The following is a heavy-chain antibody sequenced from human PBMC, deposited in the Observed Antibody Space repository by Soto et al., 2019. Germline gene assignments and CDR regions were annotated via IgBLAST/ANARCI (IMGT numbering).Heavy chain of an antibody. CDR1: GFTFSSYS. CDR2: ISSSSSYI. D-gene: IGHD3-16*01. Sequence: GGSLRLSCAASGFTFSSYSMNWVRQAPGKGLEWVSSISSSSSYIYYADSVKGRFTISRDNAKNSLYLQMNSLRAEDTAVYYCARDFRGDGLSGRAAYYYYYGMDVWGQGTTVTVSS. V-gene: IGHV3-21*01. J-gene: IGHJ6*02. CDR3: ARDFRGDGLSGRAAYYYYYGMDV.